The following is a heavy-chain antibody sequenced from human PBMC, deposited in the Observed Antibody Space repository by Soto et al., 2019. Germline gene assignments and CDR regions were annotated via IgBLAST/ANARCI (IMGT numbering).Heavy chain of an antibody. J-gene: IGHJ4*02. CDR3: VRDFTGISARGIFYH. Sequence: QVQLVESGGGVVQPGRSLRLSCATSGFTFSNCAMHWVRQAPGKGLEWVAVIYSDGSKNYYGDSVKGRLTISRDNFKNTQYLQMNSQRAEDRAVYYCVRDFTGISARGIFYHLGQGTLVTGSS. V-gene: IGHV3-33*01. CDR1: GFTFSNCA. CDR2: IYSDGSKN. D-gene: IGHD1-20*01.